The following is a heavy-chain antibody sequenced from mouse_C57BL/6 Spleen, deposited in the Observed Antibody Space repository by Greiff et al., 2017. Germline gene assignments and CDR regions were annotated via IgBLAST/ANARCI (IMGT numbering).Heavy chain of an antibody. J-gene: IGHJ4*01. CDR1: GYTFTDYE. CDR3: RSNYRGAMDY. Sequence: QVQLQQSGAELVRPGASVTLSCKASGYTFTDYEMHWVKQTPVHGLEWIGAIDPETGGTAYNQKFKGKAILTADKSSSTAYMELRSLTSEDSAVYYCRSNYRGAMDYGGQGTSVTVSS. CDR2: IDPETGGT. D-gene: IGHD2-5*01. V-gene: IGHV1-15*01.